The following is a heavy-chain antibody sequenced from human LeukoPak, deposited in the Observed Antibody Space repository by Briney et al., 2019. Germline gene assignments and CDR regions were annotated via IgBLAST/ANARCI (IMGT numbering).Heavy chain of an antibody. CDR2: VSSNAGNT. CDR3: VSFYETY. Sequence: GGSLRLSCAASGFSFSSYAMNWVRQAPGKGLEWVSSVSSNAGNTYYADSVKGRFTISKDNAKNTVYLQMNNLRAEDTAVYYCVSFYETYWGRGTLVTVSS. V-gene: IGHV3-23*01. D-gene: IGHD2/OR15-2a*01. J-gene: IGHJ4*02. CDR1: GFSFSSYA.